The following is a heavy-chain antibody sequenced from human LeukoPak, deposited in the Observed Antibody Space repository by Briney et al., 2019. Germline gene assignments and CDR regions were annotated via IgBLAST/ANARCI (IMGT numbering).Heavy chain of an antibody. Sequence: GGSLRLSCAASGFTFSSYAMHWVRQAPGQGLEWVAVISYDGSNKYYADSVKCRFTISRDNSKNTLYLQMNSLRAEDTAVYYCARDRAYSGYTFDYWGQGTLVTVSS. CDR3: ARDRAYSGYTFDY. J-gene: IGHJ4*02. CDR2: ISYDGSNK. D-gene: IGHD5-12*01. V-gene: IGHV3-30*04. CDR1: GFTFSSYA.